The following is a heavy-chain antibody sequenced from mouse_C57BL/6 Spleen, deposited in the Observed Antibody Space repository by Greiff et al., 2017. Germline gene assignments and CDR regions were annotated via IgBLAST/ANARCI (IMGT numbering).Heavy chain of an antibody. J-gene: IGHJ4*01. V-gene: IGHV5-17*01. CDR1: GFTFSDYG. CDR3: ARMVDY. Sequence: EVNVVESGGGLVKPGGSLNLSCAASGFTFSDYGMHWVRQAPEKGLEWVAYISSGSSTIYYADTVKGRFTISVDNAKNTLFLQMTSLRSEDTAMYYCARMVDYWGQGTSVTVSS. CDR2: ISSGSSTI.